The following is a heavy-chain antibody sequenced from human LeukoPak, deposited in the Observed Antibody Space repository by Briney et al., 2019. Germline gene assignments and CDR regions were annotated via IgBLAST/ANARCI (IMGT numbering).Heavy chain of an antibody. Sequence: EASVKVSCKASGGTFSSYAISWVRQAPGQGLEWMGGIIPIFGTANYAQKFQGRVTITADKSTSTAYMELSSLRSEDTAEYYCAREYSSSWYRVLDYWGQGTLVTVSS. CDR3: AREYSSSWYRVLDY. CDR2: IIPIFGTA. J-gene: IGHJ4*02. CDR1: GGTFSSYA. V-gene: IGHV1-69*06. D-gene: IGHD6-13*01.